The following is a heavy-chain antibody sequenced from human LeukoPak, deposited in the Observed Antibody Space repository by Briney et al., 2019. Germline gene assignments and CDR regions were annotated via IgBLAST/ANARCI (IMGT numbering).Heavy chain of an antibody. CDR2: INHSGST. V-gene: IGHV4-34*01. CDR1: GGSFSGYF. J-gene: IGHJ2*01. Sequence: PSETLSLTCAVYGGSFSGYFWNWIRQPPGKGLEWIGEINHSGSTNYNPSLKSRVTISVDTSKNQFSLKLSSVTAADTAVYYCARGQDYDYVWGSYRWYFDLWGRGTPVTVSS. D-gene: IGHD3-16*02. CDR3: ARGQDYDYVWGSYRWYFDL.